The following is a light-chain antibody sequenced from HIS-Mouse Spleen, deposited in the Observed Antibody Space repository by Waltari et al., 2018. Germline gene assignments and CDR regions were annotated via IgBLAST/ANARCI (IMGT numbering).Light chain of an antibody. V-gene: IGLV2-11*01. CDR1: SSDVGGSNY. CDR2: DVS. Sequence: QSALTQPRSVSGSPGPSVTIPCPGTSSDVGGSNYVSWYQQHPGKAPKLMIYDVSKRPSGVPDRFSGSKSGNTASLTISGLQAEDEADYYCCSYAGSYTGVFGTGTKVTVL. J-gene: IGLJ1*01. CDR3: CSYAGSYTGV.